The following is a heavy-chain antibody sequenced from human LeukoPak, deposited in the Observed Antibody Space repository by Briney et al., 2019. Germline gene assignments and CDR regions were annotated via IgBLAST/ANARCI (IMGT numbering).Heavy chain of an antibody. Sequence: ASVKVSCKASGYTFTSCYMHWVRQAPGQGLEWMGIINPSGGSTSYAQKFQGRVTMTRDMSTSTVYMELSSLRSEDTAVYYCARDSGPRGGGYWGQGTLVTVSS. CDR2: INPSGGST. CDR3: ARDSGPRGGGY. V-gene: IGHV1-46*01. D-gene: IGHD1-26*01. J-gene: IGHJ4*02. CDR1: GYTFTSCY.